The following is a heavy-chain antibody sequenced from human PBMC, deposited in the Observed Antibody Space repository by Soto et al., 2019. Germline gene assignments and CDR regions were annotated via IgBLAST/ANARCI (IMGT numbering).Heavy chain of an antibody. V-gene: IGHV3-30-3*01. CDR3: ARPDCYNYSWYFDL. Sequence: QVQLVESGGGVVQPGRSLRLSCAASGFTFSSYAMHWVRQAPGKGLEWVAVISYDGSNKYYADSVKGRFTISRDNSKNTLYLQMNSLRAEDTAVYYCARPDCYNYSWYFDLWGRGTLVTVSS. CDR2: ISYDGSNK. J-gene: IGHJ2*01. CDR1: GFTFSSYA. D-gene: IGHD5-12*01.